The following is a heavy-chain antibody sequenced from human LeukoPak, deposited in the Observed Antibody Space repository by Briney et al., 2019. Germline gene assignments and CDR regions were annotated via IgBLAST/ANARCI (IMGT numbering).Heavy chain of an antibody. D-gene: IGHD3-3*01. CDR3: ARRRRELSDFWSGYYTGRSGWFDP. V-gene: IGHV4-61*02. J-gene: IGHJ5*02. CDR1: GGSISSGSYY. Sequence: PSQTLSLTCTVSGGSISSGSYYWSWIRQPAGKGLEWIGRIYTSGSTNYNPSLKSRVTISVDTSKNQFSLKLSSVTAADTAVYYCARRRRELSDFWSGYYTGRSGWFDPWGQGTLVTVSS. CDR2: IYTSGST.